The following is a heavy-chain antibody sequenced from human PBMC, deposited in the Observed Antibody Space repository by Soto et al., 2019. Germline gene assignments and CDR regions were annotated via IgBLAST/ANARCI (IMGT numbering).Heavy chain of an antibody. Sequence: QVQLVESGGGVVQPGRSLRLSCAASGFPFSSYGMHWVRQAPGKGLEWVAVISYDGSDKYYADSVKGRFTIARDNSNNTLYLQVDSLRVEDTAVYYCAEGVVVATTYFQYWGQGTLVAVSS. CDR1: GFPFSSYG. J-gene: IGHJ1*01. V-gene: IGHV3-30*18. CDR2: ISYDGSDK. CDR3: AEGVVVATTYFQY. D-gene: IGHD2-15*01.